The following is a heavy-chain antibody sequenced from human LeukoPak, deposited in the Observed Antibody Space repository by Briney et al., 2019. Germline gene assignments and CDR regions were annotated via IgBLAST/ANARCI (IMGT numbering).Heavy chain of an antibody. V-gene: IGHV5-51*01. J-gene: IGHJ4*02. CDR2: IDPSDSET. Sequence: GEPLKISCKPFGYRFTSYWIGWVRQMPGKGLEWMGIIDPSDSETRYTPSFQGHVTISVDKSLTTAYLQWNSLKASDTAMYFCARQTSMGRSGDYWGQGTLVTLSS. D-gene: IGHD7-27*01. CDR1: GYRFTSYW. CDR3: ARQTSMGRSGDY.